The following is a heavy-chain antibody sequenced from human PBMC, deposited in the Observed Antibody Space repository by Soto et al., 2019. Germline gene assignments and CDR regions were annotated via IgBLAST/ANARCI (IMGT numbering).Heavy chain of an antibody. J-gene: IGHJ4*02. V-gene: IGHV3-48*03. CDR3: ATFPRSSKRGY. CDR2: ISDGGSTI. Sequence: LRLSCAASGFTFSSYEMNRVRQAPGKGLEWVSYISDGGSTIYYADSVKGRFTISRDNAKNSLYLQMNSLGAEDTAVYYCATFPRSSKRGYWGQGXLVTVSS. CDR1: GFTFSSYE. D-gene: IGHD4-4*01.